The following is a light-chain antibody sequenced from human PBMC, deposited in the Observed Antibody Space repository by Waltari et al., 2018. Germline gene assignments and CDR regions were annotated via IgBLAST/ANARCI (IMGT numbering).Light chain of an antibody. CDR1: NNDVGACDH. J-gene: IGLJ1*01. CDR2: DVT. V-gene: IGLV2-14*03. CDR3: SSYTSNSDPYV. Sequence: QSALTQPAPVSGAPGQSITLSRTGTNNDVGACDHVPWYQQHPGKAPKLMIYDVTNRPSGVSTRFSGSKSGNTASLTISGLQAEDEADYYCSSYTSNSDPYVFGTGTKVTVL.